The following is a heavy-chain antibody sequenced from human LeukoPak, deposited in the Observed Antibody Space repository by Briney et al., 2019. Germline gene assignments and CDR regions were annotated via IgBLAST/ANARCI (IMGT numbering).Heavy chain of an antibody. V-gene: IGHV3-30*01. CDR3: ARDLAGDGYKDY. CDR2: ISYDGSNK. Sequence: GGSLRLSCGASGFTFSSYAMHWVRQAPGKGLEWVAVISYDGSNKYYADSVKGRFTISRDNSKNTLYLQMNSLRAEDTAVYYCARDLAGDGYKDYWGQGTLVTVSA. CDR1: GFTFSSYA. J-gene: IGHJ4*02. D-gene: IGHD5-24*01.